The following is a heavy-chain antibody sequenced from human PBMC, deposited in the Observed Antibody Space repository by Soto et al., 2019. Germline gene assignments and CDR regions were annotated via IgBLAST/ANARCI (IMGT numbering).Heavy chain of an antibody. D-gene: IGHD7-27*01. CDR3: ATDVVRSTGGDS. CDR1: GDTFTTSS. J-gene: IGHJ4*02. Sequence: QVQLVQSGAEVKELGSSVKVSCKTSGDTFTTSSFVWVRQGPGQGLEWMGGIIPIFSKTNFAPKFQGRVTFTADESTRTVYMELSSLRSEDTAIYYCATDVVRSTGGDSWGQGTLVTVSS. V-gene: IGHV1-69*01. CDR2: IIPIFSKT.